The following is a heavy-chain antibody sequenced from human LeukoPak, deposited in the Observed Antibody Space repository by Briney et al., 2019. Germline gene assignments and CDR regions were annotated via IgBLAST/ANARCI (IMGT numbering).Heavy chain of an antibody. CDR2: ISSSSSTI. Sequence: GGSLRLSCAASGFTFSDYYMSWIRQAPGKGLEWVSYISSSSSTIYYADSVKGRFTISRYNAKNSLYLQMNSLRAEDTAVYYCARDKRSYGFDYWGQGTLVTVSS. CDR1: GFTFSDYY. V-gene: IGHV3-11*04. J-gene: IGHJ4*02. D-gene: IGHD3-16*01. CDR3: ARDKRSYGFDY.